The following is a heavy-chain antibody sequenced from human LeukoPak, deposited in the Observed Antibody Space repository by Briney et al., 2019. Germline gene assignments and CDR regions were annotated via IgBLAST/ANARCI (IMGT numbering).Heavy chain of an antibody. D-gene: IGHD6-19*01. CDR1: GFTFSSSA. CDR2: ISYDGSNK. Sequence: GGSLRLSCVASGFTFSSSAMHWVRQAPGKGLEWVALISYDGSNKYYADSVKVRFTIFRDSSDNTLYLKMNRLRAEDTAVYYCARGGVYSSGSYYLYYFDYWGQGTLVTVSS. V-gene: IGHV3-30-3*01. J-gene: IGHJ4*02. CDR3: ARGGVYSSGSYYLYYFDY.